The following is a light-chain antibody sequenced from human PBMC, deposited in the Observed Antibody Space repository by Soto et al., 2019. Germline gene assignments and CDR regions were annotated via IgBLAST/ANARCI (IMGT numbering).Light chain of an antibody. J-gene: IGLJ1*01. CDR1: SSDVGGYDY. CDR2: EVS. V-gene: IGLV2-14*01. CDR3: SSFTTTNTYV. Sequence: QSVLTQPASVSGSPGQSITISCTGTSSDVGGYDYVSWYQHYPGRAPKFLIYEVSYRPSGVSNRSSGSKSGNTASLTISGLQSEDGGDYYCSSFTTTNTYVFGSGTKVTVL.